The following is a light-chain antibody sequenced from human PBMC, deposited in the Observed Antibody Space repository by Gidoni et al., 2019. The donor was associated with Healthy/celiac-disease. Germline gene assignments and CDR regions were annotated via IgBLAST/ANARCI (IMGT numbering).Light chain of an antibody. J-gene: IGKJ5*01. Sequence: DIRMTQSPSSLSASVGDRDTITCRGTQSISSYLNWYQQKPGKAPKLLIYAASSLQSGVPSRFSGSGSGTDFTLTISSLQPEDFATYYCQQSYSTPITFGQGTRLEIK. V-gene: IGKV1-39*01. CDR3: QQSYSTPIT. CDR2: AAS. CDR1: QSISSY.